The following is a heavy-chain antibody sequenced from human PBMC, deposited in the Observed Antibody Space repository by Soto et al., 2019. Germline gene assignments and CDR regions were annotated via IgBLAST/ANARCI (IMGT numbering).Heavy chain of an antibody. CDR1: GFTFSSYA. CDR2: ISGSGGST. V-gene: IGHV3-23*01. J-gene: IGHJ5*02. CDR3: AKDPSASWGRFRFDP. Sequence: GGSLRLSCAASGFTFSSYAMSWVRQAPGKGLEWVSAISGSGGSTYYADSVKGRFTISRDNSKNTLYLQMNSLRAEDTAVYYCAKDPSASWGRFRFDPWDQGTLVTVSS. D-gene: IGHD1-26*01.